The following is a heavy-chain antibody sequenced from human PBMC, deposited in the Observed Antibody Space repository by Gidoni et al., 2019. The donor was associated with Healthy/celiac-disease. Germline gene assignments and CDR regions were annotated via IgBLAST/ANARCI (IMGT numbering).Heavy chain of an antibody. CDR3: AGGYCSGGSCYLVPSYYGMDV. D-gene: IGHD2-15*01. J-gene: IGHJ6*02. V-gene: IGHV3-11*06. CDR2: ISSSSSYT. CDR1: GFTFSDYY. Sequence: QVQLVESGGGLVKPGGSLRLSCAASGFTFSDYYMSWIRQAPGKGLEWVSYISSSSSYTNYADSVKGRFTISRDNAKNSLYLQMNSLRAEDTAVYYCAGGYCSGGSCYLVPSYYGMDVWGQGTTVTVSS.